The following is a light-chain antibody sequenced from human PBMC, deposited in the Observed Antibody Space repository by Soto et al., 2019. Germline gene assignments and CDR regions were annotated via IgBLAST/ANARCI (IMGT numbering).Light chain of an antibody. CDR1: QSISSY. CDR2: AAS. V-gene: IGKV1-39*01. J-gene: IGKJ1*01. Sequence: DIQMTQSPSSLSASVGDRVTMTCRASQSISSYLNWYQQKPGKAPKLLIYAASSLQSGVPPRFSGSGSGTDFTLSISSQQPEDFATYYCQESYDIPTFGQGTKVEIK. CDR3: QESYDIPT.